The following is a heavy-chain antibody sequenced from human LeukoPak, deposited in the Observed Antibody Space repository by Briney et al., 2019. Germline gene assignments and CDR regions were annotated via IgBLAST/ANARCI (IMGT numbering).Heavy chain of an antibody. CDR1: GFTFDDYA. V-gene: IGHV3-23*01. CDR2: ISGSVGST. D-gene: IGHD3-10*01. CDR3: AKGLPGVPGYFDY. Sequence: AGGSLRLSCAASGFTFDDYAMHWVRQAPGKGLEWVSAISGSVGSTYYADSVKGRFSISRDNSKHTLYLQMNSPGAEDTAVYYCAKGLPGVPGYFDYWGQGTLVTVSS. J-gene: IGHJ4*02.